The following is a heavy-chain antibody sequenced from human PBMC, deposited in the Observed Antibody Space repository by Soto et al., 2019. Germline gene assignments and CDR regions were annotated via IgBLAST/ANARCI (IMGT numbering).Heavy chain of an antibody. Sequence: QVQLVESGGGVVQPGRSLRLSCAASGFTFSSYGMHWVRQAPGKGLEWVAVISYDGSNKYYADSVKGRFTISRDNSKNTLYMQMSSLRAEDTAVYYWAKDLLRPGRAYGMDVWGQGTTVTVSS. V-gene: IGHV3-30*18. CDR3: AKDLLRPGRAYGMDV. CDR2: ISYDGSNK. J-gene: IGHJ6*02. D-gene: IGHD6-25*01. CDR1: GFTFSSYG.